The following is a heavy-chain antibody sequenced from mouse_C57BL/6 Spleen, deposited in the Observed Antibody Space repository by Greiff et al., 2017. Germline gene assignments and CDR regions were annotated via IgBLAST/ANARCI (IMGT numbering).Heavy chain of an antibody. V-gene: IGHV2-6-1*01. D-gene: IGHD1-1*01. Sequence: VKLVESGPGLVAPSQSLSITCTVSGFSLTSYGVHWVRQPPGKGLEWLVVIWSDGSTTYNSALKSRLSISKDNSKSQVFLKMNSLQTDDTAMYYCARQSDYYYGSSLDYWGQGTTLTVSS. CDR3: ARQSDYYYGSSLDY. J-gene: IGHJ2*01. CDR1: GFSLTSYG. CDR2: IWSDGST.